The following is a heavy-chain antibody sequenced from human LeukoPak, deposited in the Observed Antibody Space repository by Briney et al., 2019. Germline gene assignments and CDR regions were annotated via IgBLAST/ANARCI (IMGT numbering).Heavy chain of an antibody. D-gene: IGHD2-15*01. CDR2: IYHSGST. V-gene: IGHV4-30-2*01. CDR3: ARGYCSGGSCYSGIDY. CDR1: GGSISSGGYS. J-gene: IGHJ4*02. Sequence: SQTLSLTCAVSGGSISSGGYSWSWIRQPPGKGLEWIGYIYHSGSTYYNPSLKSRVTISVDRSKNQSSLKLSSVTAADTAVYYCARGYCSGGSCYSGIDYWGQGTLVTVSS.